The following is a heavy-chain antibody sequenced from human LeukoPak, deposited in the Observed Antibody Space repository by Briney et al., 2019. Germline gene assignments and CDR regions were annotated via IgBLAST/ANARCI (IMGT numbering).Heavy chain of an antibody. J-gene: IGHJ3*02. CDR2: IYYTGST. CDR3: ARDRRESSKPNDAFDI. Sequence: PSEPLSLTCTVCTGSLSSNYWSWIRQPPGKGLEWIGYIYYTGSTNYNPSLERRVTISIDTYKKQLSLKLRSVTAADTAVYYCARDRRESSKPNDAFDIWGQGTMVTVSS. D-gene: IGHD4-11*01. V-gene: IGHV4-59*01. CDR1: TGSLSSNY.